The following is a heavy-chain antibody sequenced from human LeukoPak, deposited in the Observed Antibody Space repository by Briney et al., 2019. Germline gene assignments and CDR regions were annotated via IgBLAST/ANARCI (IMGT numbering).Heavy chain of an antibody. V-gene: IGHV1-3*03. D-gene: IGHD3-22*01. CDR2: INVCIGKR. Sequence: ASVKVSCKASGYTFTSYAMHWVRRAPGQRREWRGWINVCIGKRKYSQEFQGRVTITRDTAASTAYMELSILRSEDMAVYYCAREEAAEYYYDSSVAFDIWGQGTMVTVSS. CDR3: AREEAAEYYYDSSVAFDI. CDR1: GYTFTSYA. J-gene: IGHJ3*02.